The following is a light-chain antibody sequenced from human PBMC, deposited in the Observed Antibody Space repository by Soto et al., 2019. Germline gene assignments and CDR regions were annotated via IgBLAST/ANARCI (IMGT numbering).Light chain of an antibody. CDR1: QSASTN. V-gene: IGKV3D-20*02. CDR3: QQRSNWIT. CDR2: GTS. Sequence: IGMPQSPSTLSVSPGHGAPLSCRASQSASTNLAWYQQKPGQAPRLLIYGTSSRATGIPDRFSGSGSGTDFTLTISRLDPEDFAVYYCQQRSNWITFGQGTRLEI. J-gene: IGKJ5*01.